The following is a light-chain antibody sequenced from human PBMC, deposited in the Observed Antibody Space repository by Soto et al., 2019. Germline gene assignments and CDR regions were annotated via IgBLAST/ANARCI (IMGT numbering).Light chain of an antibody. CDR2: EVS. V-gene: IGLV2-8*01. CDR1: SSDVGGYNY. J-gene: IGLJ2*01. Sequence: QSALTQPPSASGSPGQSVTISCIGTSSDVGGYNYVSWYQQHPGKAPKLMIYEVSKRPSGVPDRFSGSKSGNTASLTVSGLQTEDEADYYCTSYAGSNTVFGGGTKLTGL. CDR3: TSYAGSNTV.